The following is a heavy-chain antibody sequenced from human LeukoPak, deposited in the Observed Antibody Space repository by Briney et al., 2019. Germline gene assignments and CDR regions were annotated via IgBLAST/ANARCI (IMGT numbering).Heavy chain of an antibody. CDR1: GFTFSSYG. V-gene: IGHV3-30*03. D-gene: IGHD3-10*01. CDR2: ISYDGTNK. Sequence: RSLRLSCAASGFTFSSYGMHWVRQAPGKGLEWVSVISYDGTNKYYADSVEGRFTISRDNAKNSLYLQMNSLRAEDTAVYYCAREVMVRGEYGFDYWGQGTLVTVSS. CDR3: AREVMVRGEYGFDY. J-gene: IGHJ4*02.